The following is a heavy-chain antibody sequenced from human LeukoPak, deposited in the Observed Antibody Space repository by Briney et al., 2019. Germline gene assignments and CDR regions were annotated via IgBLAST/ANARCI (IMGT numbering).Heavy chain of an antibody. V-gene: IGHV4-30-4*08. Sequence: SQTLSLTCTVSGGSISSGDYYWSWIRQPPGKGLEWIGYIYYSGSTYYNPSLKSRVTISVDTSKNQFSLKLSSVTAADTAVYYCARDFIATTGASDIWGQGTMVTVSS. CDR1: GGSISSGDYY. CDR2: IYYSGST. CDR3: ARDFIATTGASDI. J-gene: IGHJ3*02. D-gene: IGHD6-13*01.